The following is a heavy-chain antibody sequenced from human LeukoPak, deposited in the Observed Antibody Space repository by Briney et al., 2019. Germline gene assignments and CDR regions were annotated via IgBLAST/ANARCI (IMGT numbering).Heavy chain of an antibody. J-gene: IGHJ6*02. CDR3: TGDYGDYEGAMDV. D-gene: IGHD4-17*01. Sequence: PSETLSLTCTVSGGTIRTFCWSWIRQPPGKGLEWIGFVYQSGLTTYIPALKSRVTISVDTSKNQFSLKLSSVTAADTAVYYCTGDYGDYEGAMDVWGQGTTVTVSS. V-gene: IGHV4-59*08. CDR1: GGTIRTFC. CDR2: VYQSGLT.